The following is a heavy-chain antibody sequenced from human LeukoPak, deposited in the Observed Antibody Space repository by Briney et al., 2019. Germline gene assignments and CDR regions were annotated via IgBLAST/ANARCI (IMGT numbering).Heavy chain of an antibody. CDR2: IS. CDR3: TTAQFYGSGRFLDY. Sequence: GGSLRLSCAASGFTFSSYGMHWVRQAPGKGLEWVAVISYYADSVKGRFTISRDDSKNTLYLQMNSLKTEDTAVYYCTTAQFYGSGRFLDYWGQGTLVTVSS. D-gene: IGHD3-10*01. J-gene: IGHJ4*02. V-gene: IGHV3-30*03. CDR1: GFTFSSYG.